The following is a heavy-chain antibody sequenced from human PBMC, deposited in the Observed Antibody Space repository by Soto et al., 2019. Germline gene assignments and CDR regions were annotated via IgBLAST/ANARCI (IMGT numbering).Heavy chain of an antibody. J-gene: IGHJ3*02. Sequence: GGSLRLSFAASGFSFTTYVMHWVRQAPGKGLEWVAVISHGGSYKYYGDAVKGRFTISRDTSKNAVYLEMNSLRPEDTAVYYCAKGLLAIVGTTLPRDAFNIWGQGTMVTVSS. V-gene: IGHV3-30*18. D-gene: IGHD1-26*01. CDR3: AKGLLAIVGTTLPRDAFNI. CDR2: ISHGGSYK. CDR1: GFSFTTYV.